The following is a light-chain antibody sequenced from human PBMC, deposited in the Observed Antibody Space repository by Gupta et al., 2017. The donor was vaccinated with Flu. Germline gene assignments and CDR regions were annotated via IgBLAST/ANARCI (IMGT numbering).Light chain of an antibody. V-gene: IGKV3-20*01. CDR2: GAS. CDR1: ETITSNF. CDR3: QQYGTSPFA. Sequence: ERATLSCRANETITSNFLAWYQQKRGQTPRLVIYGASSRATGIPDRFRGSGSGTDFALTISSLEPEDFAVYYCQQYGTSPFAFGPGTKVEIK. J-gene: IGKJ3*01.